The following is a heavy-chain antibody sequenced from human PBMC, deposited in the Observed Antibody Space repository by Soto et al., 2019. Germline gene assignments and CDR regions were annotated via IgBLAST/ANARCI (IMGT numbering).Heavy chain of an antibody. V-gene: IGHV3-9*01. CDR1: GFTFDDYA. CDR3: XXXESINWYSGHFRH. Sequence: EVQLVESGGGLVQPGRSLRLSCAASGFTFDDYAMHWVRQVPGKGLEWVSGINWNSGSIGYADSVKGRFAISRDNAKNSLHLQMNSLRAEXTXXXYXXXXESINWYSGHFRHWGQGTLVTVSS. D-gene: IGHD6-13*01. CDR2: INWNSGSI. J-gene: IGHJ1*01.